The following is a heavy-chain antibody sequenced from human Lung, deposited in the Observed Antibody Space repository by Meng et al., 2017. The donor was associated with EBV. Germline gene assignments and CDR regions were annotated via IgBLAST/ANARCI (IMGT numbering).Heavy chain of an antibody. CDR2: ISAYNGNT. CDR1: GFIFTSYA. CDR3: ARFYCSSTSCPHVLFDH. V-gene: IGHV1-18*01. J-gene: IGHJ4*02. Sequence: QVQLVQSGAEVKKPGASVKVSCEASGFIFTSYAISWVRQAPGQGLQYMGWISAYNGNTNYAQELQGRVTMTTDTSTSTAYMELRSLRFDDTAVYYCARFYCSSTSCPHVLFDHWGQGPLVTVSS. D-gene: IGHD2-2*01.